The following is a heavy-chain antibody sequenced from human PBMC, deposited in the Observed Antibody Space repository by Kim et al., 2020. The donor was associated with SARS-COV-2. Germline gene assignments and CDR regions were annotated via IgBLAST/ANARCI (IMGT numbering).Heavy chain of an antibody. D-gene: IGHD4-17*01. V-gene: IGHV3-11*06. CDR3: ARATDYGDYQYYYYGMDV. Sequence: KGRFTISRNNAKNSLYLQMNSLGAEDTAVYYCARATDYGDYQYYYYGMDVWGQGTTVTVSS. J-gene: IGHJ6*02.